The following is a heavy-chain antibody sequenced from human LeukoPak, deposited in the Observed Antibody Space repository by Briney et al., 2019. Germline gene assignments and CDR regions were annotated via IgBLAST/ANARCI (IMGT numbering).Heavy chain of an antibody. J-gene: IGHJ3*02. CDR2: ISGSGGST. Sequence: SGGSLRLSCAASGFTFSSYAMSWVRQAPGKGLEWVSAISGSGGSTYYADSVKGRFTISRDNSKNTLYLQMNSLGAEDTAVYYCAKGSAGTTLPYDAFDIWGQGTMVTVSS. CDR1: GFTFSSYA. D-gene: IGHD1-7*01. V-gene: IGHV3-23*01. CDR3: AKGSAGTTLPYDAFDI.